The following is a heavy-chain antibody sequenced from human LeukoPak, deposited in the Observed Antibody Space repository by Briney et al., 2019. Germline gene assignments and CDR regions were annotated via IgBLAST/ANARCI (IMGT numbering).Heavy chain of an antibody. J-gene: IGHJ4*02. Sequence: GGSLRLSCAASGFAFGTYAMNWVRQAPGRGLEWVSSITGSSDRTYSADSVKGRFTISRDNSKNTLYLQMNSLRAEDTAVYYCAKEWARYGFDGLDYWGQGTLVTVSS. CDR1: GFAFGTYA. CDR2: ITGSSDRT. D-gene: IGHD5-18*01. CDR3: AKEWARYGFDGLDY. V-gene: IGHV3-23*01.